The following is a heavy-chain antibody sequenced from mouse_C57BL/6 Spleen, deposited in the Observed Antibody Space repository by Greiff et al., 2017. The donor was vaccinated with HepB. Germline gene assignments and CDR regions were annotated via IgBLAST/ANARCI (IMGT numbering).Heavy chain of an antibody. Sequence: QVHVKQSGPGLVQPSQSLSITCTVSGFSLTSYGVHWVRQSPGKGLEWLGVIWRGGSTDYNAAFMSRLSITKDNSKSQVFFKMNSLQADDTAIYYCAKSNYSNSYWYFDVWGTGTTVTVSS. J-gene: IGHJ1*03. CDR1: GFSLTSYG. V-gene: IGHV2-5*01. CDR3: AKSNYSNSYWYFDV. CDR2: IWRGGST. D-gene: IGHD2-5*01.